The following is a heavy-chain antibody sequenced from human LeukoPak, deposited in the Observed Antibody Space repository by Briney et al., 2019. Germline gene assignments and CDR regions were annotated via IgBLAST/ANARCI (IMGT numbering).Heavy chain of an antibody. D-gene: IGHD1-26*01. Sequence: GGSLRLSCAASGFTVSSNYMSWVRQAPGKGLEWVSVIYSGGSTYYADSVKGRFTISRDNSKNTLYLQMNSLRAEDTAVYYCARVAQWELLVGVDYWGQGTLVTVSS. V-gene: IGHV3-53*01. CDR2: IYSGGST. CDR3: ARVAQWELLVGVDY. CDR1: GFTVSSNY. J-gene: IGHJ4*02.